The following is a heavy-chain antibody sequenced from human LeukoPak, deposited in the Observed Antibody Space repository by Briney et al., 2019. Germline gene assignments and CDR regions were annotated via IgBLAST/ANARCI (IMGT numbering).Heavy chain of an antibody. J-gene: IGHJ4*02. D-gene: IGHD3-22*01. CDR1: GGSISSYY. V-gene: IGHV4-59*01. Sequence: SETLSLTCTVSGGSISSYYWSWIRQPPGKGLEWIGYIYYSGSTNYNPSLKSRVTISVDTSKNQFSLKLSSVTAADTAVYYCAGQYYYDSSGYYVNWGQGILVTVSS. CDR3: AGQYYYDSSGYYVN. CDR2: IYYSGST.